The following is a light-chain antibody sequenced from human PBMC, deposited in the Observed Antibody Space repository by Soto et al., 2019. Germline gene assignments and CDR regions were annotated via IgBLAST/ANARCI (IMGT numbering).Light chain of an antibody. CDR3: SSYVGSNAVV. Sequence: QSALTQPPSASGSPGQSVTISCTGTSGDVGAYNYVSWYQQHPGKAPKLMIYDVSKRPSGVPDRFSGSKSGNTASLTVSGLQSKDEADYYCSSYVGSNAVVFGGGTKLTVL. CDR1: SGDVGAYNY. CDR2: DVS. J-gene: IGLJ2*01. V-gene: IGLV2-8*01.